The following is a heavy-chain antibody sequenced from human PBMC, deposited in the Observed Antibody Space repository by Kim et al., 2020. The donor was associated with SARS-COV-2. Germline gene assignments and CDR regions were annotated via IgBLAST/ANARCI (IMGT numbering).Heavy chain of an antibody. J-gene: IGHJ6*03. V-gene: IGHV3-21*01. CDR2: ISSSSYI. D-gene: IGHD2-15*01. Sequence: GGSLRLSSAASGFTFSSYSMNWVRQAPGKGLEWVSSISSSSYIYYADSVKGRFTISRDNAKNSLYLQMNSLRAEDTAVYYCAREGWDIVVVVAATPLPYYYYYMDVWGKGTTVTVSS. CDR3: AREGWDIVVVVAATPLPYYYYYMDV. CDR1: GFTFSSYS.